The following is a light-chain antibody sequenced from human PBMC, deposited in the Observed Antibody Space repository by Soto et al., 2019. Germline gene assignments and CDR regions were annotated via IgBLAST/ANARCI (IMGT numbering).Light chain of an antibody. CDR2: AAS. CDR3: LNYNSCPFT. J-gene: IGKJ3*01. CDR1: QGISNY. V-gene: IGKV1-27*01. Sequence: DIQMTQSPSSLSASVGDRVTITCRASQGISNYLAWYQQKPGKVPKLLIYAASTLQSGVPSRFSGSGSGTDFTVTISSLQPEDLVTYYCLNYNSCPFTFGPGTKVDIQ.